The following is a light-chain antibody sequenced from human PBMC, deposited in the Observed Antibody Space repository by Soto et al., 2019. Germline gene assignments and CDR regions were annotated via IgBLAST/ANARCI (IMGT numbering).Light chain of an antibody. CDR1: QSLLHSNGYNY. CDR3: MQALQTPL. V-gene: IGKV2-28*01. J-gene: IGKJ4*01. Sequence: DIVMTQSPLSLPVTPGEPASISCRSSQSLLHSNGYNYLDWYLQKPGQSPQLLIYLGSNRSSGVPDRFSGSGSGTDLTLKISRVEAEDVGVYYCMQALQTPLFGGGTKVEIK. CDR2: LGS.